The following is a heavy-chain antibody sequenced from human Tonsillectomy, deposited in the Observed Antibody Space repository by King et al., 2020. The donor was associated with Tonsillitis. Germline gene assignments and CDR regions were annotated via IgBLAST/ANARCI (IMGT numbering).Heavy chain of an antibody. V-gene: IGHV1-24*01. J-gene: IGHJ3*02. Sequence: QLVQSGAEVKKHGASVKVSCKVSGYTVTELSMQWVRQAPGKGLEWMGGFDPEDGETIYSQKFQGRVTMTEDTSTDTTYMELSGLRSEDTAIYYCATSPPDAVPTLGSAFHIWGQGTLVTVSS. CDR2: FDPEDGET. CDR1: GYTVTELS. CDR3: ATSPPDAVPTLGSAFHI. D-gene: IGHD4-17*01.